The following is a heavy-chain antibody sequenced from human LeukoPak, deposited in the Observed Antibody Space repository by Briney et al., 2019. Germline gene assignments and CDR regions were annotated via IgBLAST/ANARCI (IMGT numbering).Heavy chain of an antibody. J-gene: IGHJ4*02. CDR1: VFTFSGCD. V-gene: IGHV3-13*01. Sequence: GGSLRLSCAAWVFTFSGCDMHWVRQGTGRGLEWVSAIGTSGGTHYADSVKGRFTISRENAKNSLYLQMNSLRAGDTAVYYCASNPRGYGSNGVCYTGFDYWGQGTLVTVSS. CDR3: ASNPRGYGSNGVCYTGFDY. CDR2: IGTSGGT. D-gene: IGHD2-8*01.